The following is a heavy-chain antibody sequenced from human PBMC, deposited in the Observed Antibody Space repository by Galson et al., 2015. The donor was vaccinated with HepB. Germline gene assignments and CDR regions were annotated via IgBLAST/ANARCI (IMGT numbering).Heavy chain of an antibody. J-gene: IGHJ6*02. CDR1: GGSFNTYG. CDR2: VIPMFGMT. CDR3: ARTTTGGDVYYYNMDV. V-gene: IGHV1-69*10. D-gene: IGHD4-17*01. Sequence: SVKVSCKASGGSFNTYGLIWVRQAPGQGFEWMGGVIPMFGMTNYARKFQDRITIIVDKSTSTVYMELRSLRSQDTAIYYCARTTTGGDVYYYNMDVWGRGTTVTVSS.